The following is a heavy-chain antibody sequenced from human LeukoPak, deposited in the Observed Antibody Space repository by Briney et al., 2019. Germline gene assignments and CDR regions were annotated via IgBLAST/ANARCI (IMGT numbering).Heavy chain of an antibody. CDR2: INAGNGNT. D-gene: IGHD2-2*01. CDR3: ARVKMVVPAAIYYFDY. Sequence: ASVKVSCKASGYTFTSYAMHWVRQAPGQRLEWMGWINAGNGNTKYSQKFQGRVTITRDTSASTAYMELSSLRSEDTAVYYCARVKMVVPAAIYYFDYWGQGTLVTVSS. V-gene: IGHV1-3*01. CDR1: GYTFTSYA. J-gene: IGHJ4*02.